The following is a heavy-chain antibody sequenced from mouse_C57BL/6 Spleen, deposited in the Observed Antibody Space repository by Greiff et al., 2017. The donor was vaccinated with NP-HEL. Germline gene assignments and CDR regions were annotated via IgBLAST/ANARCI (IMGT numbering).Heavy chain of an antibody. D-gene: IGHD2-4*01. J-gene: IGHJ3*01. V-gene: IGHV5-4*01. Sequence: EVQLVESGGGLVKPGGSLKLSCAASGFTFSSYAMSWVRQTPEKRLEWVATISDGGSYTYYPDNVKGRFTISRDNAKNNLYLQMSHLKSEDTAMYYCARDGDYDGNWFAYWGQGTLVTVSA. CDR2: ISDGGSYT. CDR1: GFTFSSYA. CDR3: ARDGDYDGNWFAY.